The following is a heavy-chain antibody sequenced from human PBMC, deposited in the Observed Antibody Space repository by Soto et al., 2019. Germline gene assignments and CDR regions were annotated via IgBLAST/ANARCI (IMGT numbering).Heavy chain of an antibody. D-gene: IGHD6-13*01. Sequence: GASVKVSCKASGYTFTSYYMHWVRQAPGQGLEWMGIIDPSGGSTSYAQKFQGRVTMTRDTSTSTVYMELSSLRSEDTAVYYCAREVHSSSSSGYFQHWGQGTLVTVSS. V-gene: IGHV1-46*01. CDR2: IDPSGGST. CDR3: AREVHSSSSSGYFQH. CDR1: GYTFTSYY. J-gene: IGHJ1*01.